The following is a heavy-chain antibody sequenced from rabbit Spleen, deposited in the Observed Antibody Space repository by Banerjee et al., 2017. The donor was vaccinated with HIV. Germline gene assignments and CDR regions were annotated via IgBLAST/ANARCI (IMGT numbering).Heavy chain of an antibody. J-gene: IGHJ6*01. CDR2: VYAGSSGST. V-gene: IGHV1S40*01. Sequence: QSLEESGGGLVKPGASLTLTCKASGFSFNSGYDMCWVRQAPGKGLEWIACVYAGSSGSTYFATWAKGRFTCSKTSSTTVTLQMTRLTVADTATYFCARDTGTSFSSYGMDLWGPGTLVTVS. CDR3: ARDTGTSFSSYGMDL. CDR1: GFSFNSGYD. D-gene: IGHD7-1*01.